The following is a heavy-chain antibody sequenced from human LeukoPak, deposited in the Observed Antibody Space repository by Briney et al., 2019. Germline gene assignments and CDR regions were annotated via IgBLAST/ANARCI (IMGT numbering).Heavy chain of an antibody. CDR1: GYTFTSYG. CDR3: ARGPPIAAAGTNNWFDP. D-gene: IGHD6-13*01. CDR2: ISAYNGNT. V-gene: IGHV1-18*01. J-gene: IGHJ5*02. Sequence: ASVKVSCKASGYTFTSYGISWVRQAPGQGLEWMGWISAYNGNTNYAQKFQGRVTITADKSTSTAYMELSRLRSDDTAVYYCARGPPIAAAGTNNWFDPWGQGTQVTVSS.